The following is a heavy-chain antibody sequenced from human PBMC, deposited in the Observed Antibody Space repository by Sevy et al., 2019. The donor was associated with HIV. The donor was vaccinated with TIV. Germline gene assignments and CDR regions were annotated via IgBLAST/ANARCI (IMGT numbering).Heavy chain of an antibody. Sequence: GGSLRLSCAASGFTFNTHVMNWVRQAPGKGLEWASSISGFGNTYYADSVRGRFTISRDNAKNTLYLQMNSLGADDTAVYYCGKVLNPALESMMEVTVRSLKGFDVWGQGTMVTVSS. J-gene: IGHJ3*01. CDR3: GKVLNPALESMMEVTVRSLKGFDV. CDR2: ISGFGNT. CDR1: GFTFNTHV. V-gene: IGHV3-23*01. D-gene: IGHD3-22*01.